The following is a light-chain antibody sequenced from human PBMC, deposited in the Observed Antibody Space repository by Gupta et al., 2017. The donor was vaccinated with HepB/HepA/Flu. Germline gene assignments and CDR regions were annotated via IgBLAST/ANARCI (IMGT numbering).Light chain of an antibody. Sequence: DIPMTQSPSSLPASVGDRVTITCRASQSITNFVNWYQQKPGKAPKLLIYGASTLQRGVPSRFTGSGSGTDFTLTINSLQPEDFATYYCQQSDSTPLTFGRGTTVEI. CDR1: QSITNF. J-gene: IGKJ4*01. CDR3: QQSDSTPLT. CDR2: GAS. V-gene: IGKV1-39*01.